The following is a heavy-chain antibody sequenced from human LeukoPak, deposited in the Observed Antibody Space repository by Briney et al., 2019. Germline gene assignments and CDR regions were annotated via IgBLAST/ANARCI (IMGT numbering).Heavy chain of an antibody. V-gene: IGHV3-23*01. J-gene: IGHJ4*02. Sequence: PGGSLRLSCAASGFTFSSYAMSWVRQAPGKGLEWVSAITGNGFDTFYADSVKGRFTISRDNSKSTLYLQMNSLRAEDTAVYYCAPYDPLFWGQGTLVTVSS. CDR2: ITGNGFDT. CDR1: GFTFSSYA. D-gene: IGHD3-3*01. CDR3: APYDPLF.